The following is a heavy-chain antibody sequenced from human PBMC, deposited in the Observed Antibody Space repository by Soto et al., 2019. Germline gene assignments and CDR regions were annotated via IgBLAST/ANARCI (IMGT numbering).Heavy chain of an antibody. Sequence: SVKVSCKASVGSFSSYAISWVRQAPGQGLEWMGGIIPIFGTANYAQKFQGRVTITADESTSTAYMELSSLRSEDTAVYYCARIDYDILTGYYFDHWGQGTLVTVSS. D-gene: IGHD3-9*01. J-gene: IGHJ5*02. CDR2: IIPIFGTA. CDR3: ARIDYDILTGYYFDH. V-gene: IGHV1-69*13. CDR1: VGSFSSYA.